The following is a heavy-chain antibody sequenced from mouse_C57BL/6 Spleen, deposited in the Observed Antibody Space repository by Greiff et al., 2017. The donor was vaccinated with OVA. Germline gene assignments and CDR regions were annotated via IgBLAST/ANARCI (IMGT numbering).Heavy chain of an antibody. D-gene: IGHD6-5*01. V-gene: IGHV5-9*01. Sequence: DVKLVESGGGLVKPGGSLKLSCAASGFTFSSYTMSWVRQTPEKRLEWVATISGGGGNTYYPDSVKGRFTISRDNAKNTLYLQMSSLRSEDTALYYCARSYDYDAMDYWGQGTSVTVSS. CDR2: ISGGGGNT. J-gene: IGHJ4*01. CDR1: GFTFSSYT. CDR3: ARSYDYDAMDY.